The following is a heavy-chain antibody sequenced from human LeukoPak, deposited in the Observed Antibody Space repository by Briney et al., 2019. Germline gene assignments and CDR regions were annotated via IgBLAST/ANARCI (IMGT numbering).Heavy chain of an antibody. Sequence: PGGSLRLSCAASGFTFSSYWMHWVRQAPGKGLVWVSRVNSDGSSTIYADSVKGRFTISRDNARNTVYLQMNSLRAEDTAIYFCARLSYDPSGYYDYWGQGTLVTVSS. J-gene: IGHJ4*02. CDR1: GFTFSSYW. D-gene: IGHD3-22*01. V-gene: IGHV3-74*01. CDR3: ARLSYDPSGYYDY. CDR2: VNSDGSST.